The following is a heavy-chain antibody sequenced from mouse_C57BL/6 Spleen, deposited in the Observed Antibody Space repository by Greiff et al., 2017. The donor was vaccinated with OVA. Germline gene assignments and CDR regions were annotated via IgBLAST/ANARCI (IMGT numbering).Heavy chain of an antibody. J-gene: IGHJ2*01. V-gene: IGHV3-6*01. CDR2: ISYDGSN. CDR1: GYSITSGYY. CDR3: AREGLFFDY. Sequence: EVQLVESGPGLVKPSQSLSLTCSVTGYSITSGYYWNWIRQFPGNKLEWMGYISYDGSNNSNPSLKNRISITRDTSKNQFFLKLNYVTTEDTATYYCAREGLFFDYWGQGTTLTVSS.